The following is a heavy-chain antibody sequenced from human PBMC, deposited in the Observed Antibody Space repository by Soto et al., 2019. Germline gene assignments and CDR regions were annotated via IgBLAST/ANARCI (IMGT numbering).Heavy chain of an antibody. V-gene: IGHV3-7*01. CDR2: IKQDGSEK. Sequence: VGSLRLSCAASGFTFSSYWMSWVRQAPGKGLEWVANIKQDGSEKYYVDSVKGRFTISRDNAKNSLYLQMNSLRAEDTAVYYCARGGPKLYCGGDCYTFDYWGQGTLVTVSS. D-gene: IGHD2-21*02. J-gene: IGHJ4*02. CDR1: GFTFSSYW. CDR3: ARGGPKLYCGGDCYTFDY.